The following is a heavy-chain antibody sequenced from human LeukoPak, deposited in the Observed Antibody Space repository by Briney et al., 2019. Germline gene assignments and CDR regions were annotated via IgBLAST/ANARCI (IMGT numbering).Heavy chain of an antibody. CDR3: ARDSTYYDILTGSTAHYFDY. J-gene: IGHJ4*02. V-gene: IGHV3-21*01. CDR1: GFTFSSYS. Sequence: GGSLRLSCAASGFTFSSYSMNWVRRAPGKGLEWVSSISSSSSYIYYADSVKGRFTISRDNAKNSLYLQMNSLRAEDTAVYYCARDSTYYDILTGSTAHYFDYWGQGTLVTVSS. CDR2: ISSSSSYI. D-gene: IGHD3-9*01.